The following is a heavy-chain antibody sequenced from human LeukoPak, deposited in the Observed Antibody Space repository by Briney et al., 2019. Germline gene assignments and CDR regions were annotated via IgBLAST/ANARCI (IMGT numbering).Heavy chain of an antibody. Sequence: GGSPRLSCAASGFTFSSYAMSWVRQAPGKGLEWVSAISGSDGSTYYADSVKGRFTISRDNSKNTLYLQMNSLRAEDTAVYYCAKDPMATVIYYFEYWGQGTLVTVSS. V-gene: IGHV3-23*01. J-gene: IGHJ4*02. CDR3: AKDPMATVIYYFEY. D-gene: IGHD4-17*01. CDR2: ISGSDGST. CDR1: GFTFSSYA.